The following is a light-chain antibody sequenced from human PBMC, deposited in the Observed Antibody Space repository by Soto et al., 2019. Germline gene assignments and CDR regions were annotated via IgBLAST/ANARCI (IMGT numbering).Light chain of an antibody. V-gene: IGLV1-47*01. CDR1: SSNIGTNY. Sequence: QSVLTQLPSASGTPGQRVTISCSGSSSNIGTNYVYWYQQLPGTAPKLLIYRDNQRPSGVPDRFSGSKSGTSASLAISGLRSEDEAIYYCSAWDGSLSGLFGGGT. CDR3: SAWDGSLSGL. J-gene: IGLJ2*01. CDR2: RDN.